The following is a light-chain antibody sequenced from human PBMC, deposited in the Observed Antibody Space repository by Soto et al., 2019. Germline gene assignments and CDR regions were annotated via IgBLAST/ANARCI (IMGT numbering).Light chain of an antibody. CDR3: MQAAHWPYT. J-gene: IGKJ2*01. CDR2: KVS. Sequence: EAVLTQSPATLPVTLGQPASISCRSSLSLVYSDGNIYFNWFQQRPGHSPRRLIYKVSSRDSGVPDRFRGSGSGTDFILKISRVEAEDVAVYYCMQAAHWPYTFGQGTRLEIK. CDR1: LSLVYSDGNIY. V-gene: IGKV2-30*01.